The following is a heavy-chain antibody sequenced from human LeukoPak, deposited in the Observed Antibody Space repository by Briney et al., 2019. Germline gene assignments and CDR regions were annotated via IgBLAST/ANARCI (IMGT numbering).Heavy chain of an antibody. CDR1: GYSISSGYY. V-gene: IGHV4-38-2*02. D-gene: IGHD1-14*01. J-gene: IGHJ5*02. CDR2: DYHGGSS. CDR3: ARDQQYHRPAGWFDP. Sequence: NPSETLSLTCIVSGYSISSGYYWGWIRQPPGKGLEWIGSDYHGGSSYYSPSLKSRVTVFLDTSKNQFSLELNSVTAADTAVYYCARDQQYHRPAGWFDPWGQGTLVTVSS.